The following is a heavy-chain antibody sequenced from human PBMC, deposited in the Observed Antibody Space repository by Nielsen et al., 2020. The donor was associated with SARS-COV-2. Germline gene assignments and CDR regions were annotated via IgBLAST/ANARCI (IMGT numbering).Heavy chain of an antibody. CDR1: GDSISSSNW. J-gene: IGHJ5*02. Sequence: GSLRLSSAVSGDSISSSNWWSWVRQPPGKGLESIGEILHSVNTNYNPSLMSRVTIPVDKSKNQFSLRLISVTAADTAVYYCARLLTNTGNYFRFDPWGQGTLVTVSS. D-gene: IGHD1-26*01. CDR2: ILHSVNT. V-gene: IGHV4-4*02. CDR3: ARLLTNTGNYFRFDP.